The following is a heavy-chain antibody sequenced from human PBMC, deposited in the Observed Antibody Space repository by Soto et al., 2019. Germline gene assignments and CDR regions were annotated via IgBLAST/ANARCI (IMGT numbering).Heavy chain of an antibody. Sequence: QVQLVQSGAEVKKPGASVKVSCKASGYTFTNSDINSVRQAPGQGLEWMGWMNPDSGHAAYAQKFQGRVTLTTSTSTSTVYMEMRSLGSEDTAVYYCARRPHCSGGICYYGLDNWGQGTLVTVSS. CDR1: GYTFTNSD. J-gene: IGHJ4*02. CDR3: ARRPHCSGGICYYGLDN. V-gene: IGHV1-8*01. D-gene: IGHD2-15*01. CDR2: MNPDSGHA.